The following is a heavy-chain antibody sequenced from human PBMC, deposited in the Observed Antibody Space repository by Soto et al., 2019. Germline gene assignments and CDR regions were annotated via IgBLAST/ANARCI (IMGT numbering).Heavy chain of an antibody. V-gene: IGHV5-51*01. J-gene: IGHJ6*02. CDR3: ARLGVDIAVVPHAKRGHYGMPV. D-gene: IGHD2-2*01. CDR2: IYPGDSDT. CDR1: GYSFTRYW. Sequence: GESLKISCKGSGYSFTRYWIGWVRQVLGKGLEWMGIIYPGDSDTRYSPSFQGQVTISADKSISTAYLQWSSLKASDNAMYYCARLGVDIAVVPHAKRGHYGMPVPGQG.